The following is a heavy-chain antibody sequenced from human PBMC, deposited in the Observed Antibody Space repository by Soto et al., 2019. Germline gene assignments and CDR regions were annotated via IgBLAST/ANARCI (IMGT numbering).Heavy chain of an antibody. CDR1: GYTFTTYG. CDR3: ARDPVAGTVFDY. V-gene: IGHV1-18*01. D-gene: IGHD6-19*01. J-gene: IGHJ4*02. Sequence: QVQLVQSGAEVKKPGSSVKVSCKASGYTFTTYGISWVRQAPGQGLEWMGWINGYNGNTNYAQKLQGRVTMTTDKSTSTAYMELRSLRSDDTAVYYCARDPVAGTVFDYWGQGTLVNVSS. CDR2: INGYNGNT.